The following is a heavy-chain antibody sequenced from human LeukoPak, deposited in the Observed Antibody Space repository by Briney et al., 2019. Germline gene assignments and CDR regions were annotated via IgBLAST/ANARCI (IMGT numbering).Heavy chain of an antibody. D-gene: IGHD5-18*01. CDR3: SRAGGYSYGDFVY. CDR1: GFTFGDYA. Sequence: RTGGSLRLSCTASGFTFGDYAMSWVRQAPGKGLEWVGFIRSKAYGGTTEYAASVKGRFTISRDDSKSIAYLQMNSLKTEDTAVYYCSRAGGYSYGDFVYWGQGALVTVSS. J-gene: IGHJ4*02. CDR2: IRSKAYGGTT. V-gene: IGHV3-49*04.